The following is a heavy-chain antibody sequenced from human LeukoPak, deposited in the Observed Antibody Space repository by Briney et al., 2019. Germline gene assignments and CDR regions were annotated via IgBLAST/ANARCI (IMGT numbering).Heavy chain of an antibody. CDR1: GFTFSSYG. CDR3: ARDLYRIVVVPHYFDY. D-gene: IGHD3-22*01. J-gene: IGHJ4*02. CDR2: IKKDGSEK. V-gene: IGHV3-7*01. Sequence: GGSLRLSCAASGFTFSSYGMHWVRQAPGKGLEWVANIKKDGSEKYYVDSVKGRFTISRDNAKNSLYLQMNSLRAEDTAVYYCARDLYRIVVVPHYFDYWGQGTLVTVSS.